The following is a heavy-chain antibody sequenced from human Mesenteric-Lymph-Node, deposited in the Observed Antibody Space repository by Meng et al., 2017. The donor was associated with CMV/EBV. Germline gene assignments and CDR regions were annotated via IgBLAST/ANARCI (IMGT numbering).Heavy chain of an antibody. Sequence: GESLKISCAASGFTFNSYYMTWVRQAPGKGLEWVSSISSSSSYIFYADSLKGRFTISRDNTENSLYLQMSSLRAEDMAVYYCARGRGGRRDGFDIWGQGTVVTVSS. V-gene: IGHV3-21*01. CDR2: ISSSSSYI. D-gene: IGHD1-1*01. CDR3: ARGRGGRRDGFDI. CDR1: GFTFNSYY. J-gene: IGHJ3*02.